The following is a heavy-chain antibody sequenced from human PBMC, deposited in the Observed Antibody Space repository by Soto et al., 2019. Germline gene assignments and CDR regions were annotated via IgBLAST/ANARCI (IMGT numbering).Heavy chain of an antibody. CDR1: NFSISSGYY. CDR2: MYHRGIA. D-gene: IGHD3-10*01. Sequence: SETLSLTCAVSNFSISSGYYWSWIRQPPGRGLEWLGSMYHRGIAYYNPSLAGRVSISIDTSKNQFSLSLTSVTAADTAVYFCAREAFHYYATTGFYSDYWGRGTLVTVSS. J-gene: IGHJ4*02. V-gene: IGHV4-38-2*02. CDR3: AREAFHYYATTGFYSDY.